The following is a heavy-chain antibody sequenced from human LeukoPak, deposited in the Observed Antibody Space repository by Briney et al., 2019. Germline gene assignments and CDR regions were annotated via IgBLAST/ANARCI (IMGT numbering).Heavy chain of an antibody. CDR2: ISGSGGST. V-gene: IGHV3-23*01. Sequence: GGSLRLSCAAAGFTFSSYAMSWVRKAPGKGLEWVSAISGSGGSTYYADSVKGRFTISRDNAKNPLYLQMNSLRAEDTAVYYCAELGITMIGGVWGKGTTVTISS. CDR3: AELGITMIGGV. D-gene: IGHD3-10*02. CDR1: GFTFSSYA. J-gene: IGHJ6*04.